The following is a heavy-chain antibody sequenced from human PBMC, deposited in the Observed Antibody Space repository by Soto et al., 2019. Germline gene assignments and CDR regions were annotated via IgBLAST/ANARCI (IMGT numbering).Heavy chain of an antibody. CDR3: ARGSGYGSGNSVNHYLDY. CDR2: IKTDASEK. CDR1: GFTFSSYA. J-gene: IGHJ4*02. Sequence: GGSLRLSCAASGFTFSSYAMSWVRQAPGKVLEWLATIKTDASEKKYVDSVRGRVTMSRDNAKNSVYLQMDSLRAEDTAFYYCARGSGYGSGNSVNHYLDYWGQGTLVTVSS. D-gene: IGHD3-10*01. V-gene: IGHV3-7*01.